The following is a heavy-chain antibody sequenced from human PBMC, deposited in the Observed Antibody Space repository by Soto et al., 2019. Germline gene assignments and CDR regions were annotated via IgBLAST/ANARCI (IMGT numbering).Heavy chain of an antibody. D-gene: IGHD2-8*01. CDR3: PRGGHCTDGVCYALDY. V-gene: IGHV4-59*08. J-gene: IGHJ4*02. CDR2: IYYGGRA. Sequence: QVQLQASGPGLVKPSETLSLTCTVSGGCISTYYWSWIRQPPGKGLEWIGYIYYGGRANYNPSLKRRVTISLDRTTKQFSLRLNSVTAADTAVYYCPRGGHCTDGVCYALDYWRKGTLVTVSS. CDR1: GGCISTYY.